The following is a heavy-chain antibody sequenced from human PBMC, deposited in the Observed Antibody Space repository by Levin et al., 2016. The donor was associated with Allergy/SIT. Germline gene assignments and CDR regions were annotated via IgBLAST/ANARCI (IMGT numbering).Heavy chain of an antibody. CDR3: ARDCSSTSCYGAFDI. V-gene: IGHV4-61*01. D-gene: IGHD2-2*01. J-gene: IGHJ3*02. Sequence: SETLSLTCTVSGGSVSSGSYYWSWIRQPPGKGLEWIGYIYYSGSTNYNPSLKSRVTISVDTSKNQFSLKLSSVTAADTAVYYCARDCSSTSCYGAFDIWGQGTMVTVSS. CDR1: GGSVSSGSYY. CDR2: IYYSGST.